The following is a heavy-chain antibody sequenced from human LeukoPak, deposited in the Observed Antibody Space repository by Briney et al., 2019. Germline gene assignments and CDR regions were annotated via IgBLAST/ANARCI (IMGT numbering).Heavy chain of an antibody. Sequence: TGGSLRLSCAASGFTFSSYSMNWVRQAPGKGLEWVSYISRGGNTIYYADSVKGRFTISRDNAKNSLYLQMNSLRAEDTAVYYCASNTGYSYGYSDYWGQGTLVTVSS. CDR2: ISRGGNTI. J-gene: IGHJ4*02. CDR1: GFTFSSYS. CDR3: ASNTGYSYGYSDY. V-gene: IGHV3-48*04. D-gene: IGHD5-18*01.